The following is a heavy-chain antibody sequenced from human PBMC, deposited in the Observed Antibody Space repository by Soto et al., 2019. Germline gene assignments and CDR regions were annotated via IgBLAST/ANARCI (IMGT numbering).Heavy chain of an antibody. V-gene: IGHV4-4*02. CDR2: IYQSGST. D-gene: IGHD6-19*01. CDR3: ARAAGLLTHYYYMDV. Sequence: QGQLQESGPGLVKPSGTLSLTCGVSGGAISSSNWWSWVRQSPGTGLESIGEIYQSGSTNYNPSLKSRVTISVDKSKNQFSLKLRSVTAADTAVYYCARAAGLLTHYYYMDVWGKGTTVSVSS. CDR1: GGAISSSNW. J-gene: IGHJ6*03.